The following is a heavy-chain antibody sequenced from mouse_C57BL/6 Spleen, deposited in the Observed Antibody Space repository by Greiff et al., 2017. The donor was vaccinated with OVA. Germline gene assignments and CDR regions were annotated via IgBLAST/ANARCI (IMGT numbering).Heavy chain of an antibody. D-gene: IGHD2-3*01. CDR3: ARGVYDGYHAMDY. V-gene: IGHV5-17*01. J-gene: IGHJ4*01. CDR1: GFTFSDYG. CDR2: ISSGSSTI. Sequence: EVKLQESGGGLVKPGGSLKLSCAASGFTFSDYGMHWVRQAPEKGLEWVAYISSGSSTIYYADTVKGRFTISRDNAKNTLFLQMTSLRSEDTAMYYCARGVYDGYHAMDYWGQGTSVTVSS.